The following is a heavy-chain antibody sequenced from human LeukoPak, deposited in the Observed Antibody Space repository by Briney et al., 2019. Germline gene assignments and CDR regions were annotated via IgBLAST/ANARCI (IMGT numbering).Heavy chain of an antibody. CDR3: ARGLYGSGYYFDY. D-gene: IGHD3-10*01. J-gene: IGHJ4*02. Sequence: GGSLRLSCAASGFTFSSYSMTWVRQAPGKGLEWVSYISSSSSTIYYADSVKGRFTISRDNAKNSLYLQMNSLRDEDTAVYYCARGLYGSGYYFDYWGQGTLVTVSS. CDR2: ISSSSSTI. V-gene: IGHV3-48*02. CDR1: GFTFSSYS.